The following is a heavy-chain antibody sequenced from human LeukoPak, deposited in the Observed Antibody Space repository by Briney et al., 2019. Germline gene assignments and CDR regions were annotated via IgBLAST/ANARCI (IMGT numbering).Heavy chain of an antibody. CDR2: IWYDGSNK. D-gene: IGHD1-14*01. Sequence: GGSLRLSCAASGFTFSSYGMHWVRQAPGKGLEWVAVIWYDGSNKYYADSVKGRFTISRDNSKNTLYLQMNSLRAEDTAVYYCACSRGNGTIDYWGQGTLVTVSS. CDR1: GFTFSSYG. CDR3: ACSRGNGTIDY. V-gene: IGHV3-33*01. J-gene: IGHJ4*02.